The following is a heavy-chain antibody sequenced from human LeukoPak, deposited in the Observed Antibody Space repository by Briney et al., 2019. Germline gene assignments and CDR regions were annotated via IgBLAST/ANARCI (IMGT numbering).Heavy chain of an antibody. J-gene: IGHJ4*02. V-gene: IGHV3-15*01. Sequence: PGGSLRLSCAASEFTFTFTDAWFSWVRQAPGKGLEWVGRIKSKTDGGTTDYAAPVKGRFTISRDDSKNTLYLQMNSLKTEDTAVYYCTTDFDEYGVDYWGQGTLVTVSS. CDR1: EFTFTFTDAW. CDR3: TTDFDEYGVDY. CDR2: IKSKTDGGTT. D-gene: IGHD3-9*01.